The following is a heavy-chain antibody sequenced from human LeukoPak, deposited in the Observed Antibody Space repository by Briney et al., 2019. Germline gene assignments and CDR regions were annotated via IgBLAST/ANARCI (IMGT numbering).Heavy chain of an antibody. CDR3: ARAAYDSSGYYYFHIPYYFDY. CDR1: GYTFTSYD. J-gene: IGHJ4*02. CDR2: MNPNSGNT. V-gene: IGHV1-8*01. Sequence: ASVKVSCKASGYTFTSYDINWVRQATGQGLEWMGWMNPNSGNTGYAQKFQGRVTMTRNTSISTAYMELSSLRSEDTAVYYCARAAYDSSGYYYFHIPYYFDYWGQGTLVTVSS. D-gene: IGHD3-22*01.